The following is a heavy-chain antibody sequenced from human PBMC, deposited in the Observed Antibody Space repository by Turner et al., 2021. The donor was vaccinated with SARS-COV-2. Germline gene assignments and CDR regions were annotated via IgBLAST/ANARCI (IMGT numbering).Heavy chain of an antibody. V-gene: IGHV4-39*01. J-gene: IGHJ4*02. CDR1: GGSISSTSYY. CDR3: ACGYYSRGDY. D-gene: IGHD3-3*01. Sequence: QLQLQESGPGLVKPSETLSLTCTVSGGSISSTSYYWGWIRQPPGEGLEWIGSIYYSGSTYYNPSLKSRVTISADTTKNQFSLKLSSVTAADTAVYYCACGYYSRGDYWGQGTLVTVSS. CDR2: IYYSGST.